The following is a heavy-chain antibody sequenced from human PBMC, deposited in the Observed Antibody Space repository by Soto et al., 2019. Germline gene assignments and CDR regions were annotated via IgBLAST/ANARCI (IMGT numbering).Heavy chain of an antibody. CDR3: AKVIAAPNDAFDI. V-gene: IGHV3-30*18. CDR2: ISYDGSDE. J-gene: IGHJ3*02. Sequence: PGGSLRLSCAASGFTFSSYAMHWVRQAPGKGLEWAAVISYDGSDEYYADSVKGRFTISRDNSKNTLYLQMNSLRAEDTAVYYCAKVIAAPNDAFDIWGQGTMVTVSS. CDR1: GFTFSSYA. D-gene: IGHD6-13*01.